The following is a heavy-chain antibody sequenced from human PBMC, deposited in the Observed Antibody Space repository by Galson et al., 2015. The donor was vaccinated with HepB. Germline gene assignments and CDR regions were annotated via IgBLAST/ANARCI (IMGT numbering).Heavy chain of an antibody. CDR1: GFTFSSYA. CDR3: AKHYYDSSGYYSSFDY. CDR2: ISGSGGST. J-gene: IGHJ4*02. D-gene: IGHD3-22*01. Sequence: SLRLSCAASGFTFSSYAMSWVRQAPGKGLEWVSAISGSGGSTYYADSVKGRFTISRDNSKNTLYLQMNSLRAEDTAVYYCAKHYYDSSGYYSSFDYWGQGTLVTVSS. V-gene: IGHV3-23*01.